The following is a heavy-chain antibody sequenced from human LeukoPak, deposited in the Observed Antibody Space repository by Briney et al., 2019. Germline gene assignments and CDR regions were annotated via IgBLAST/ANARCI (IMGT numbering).Heavy chain of an antibody. CDR3: ARNYYDILTGYFNHDY. CDR2: IYYSGST. V-gene: IGHV4-59*01. D-gene: IGHD3-9*01. J-gene: IGHJ4*02. CDR1: GGTISSYY. Sequence: SETLSLTCTASGGTISSYYWSWIRQPPGKGLEWIGYIYYSGSTNYNPSLKSRVTISVDTSKNQFSLKLSSVTAADTAVYYCARNYYDILTGYFNHDYWGQGTLVTVSS.